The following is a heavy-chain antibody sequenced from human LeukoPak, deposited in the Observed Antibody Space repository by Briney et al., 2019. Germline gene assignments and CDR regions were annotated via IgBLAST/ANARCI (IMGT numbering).Heavy chain of an antibody. CDR1: GYTFTNYG. CDR3: ARDAADTVRGGDY. V-gene: IGHV1-18*01. Sequence: ASVKVSCKASGYTFTNYGISWVRQAPGQGLEWMGWISAYNGDTNSAKKLQDRVTMTTDTSTSTAYMELRSLRSDDTAVYYCARDAADTVRGGDYWGQGTLVTVSS. CDR2: ISAYNGDT. J-gene: IGHJ4*02. D-gene: IGHD5-18*01.